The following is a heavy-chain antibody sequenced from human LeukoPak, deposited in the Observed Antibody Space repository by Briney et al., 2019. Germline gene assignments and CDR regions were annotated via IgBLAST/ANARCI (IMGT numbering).Heavy chain of an antibody. CDR3: ARWGLGPSFDY. V-gene: IGHV3-7*01. Sequence: PGGSLRLSCAVSGFTLSRYWMSWVRQAPGKGLEWVANINLDGSERYYVESVKGRFTISRDNAKKSLYLQLNSLRVEDTAVYYCARWGLGPSFDYWGQGTRVTVSS. D-gene: IGHD1-26*01. CDR1: GFTLSRYW. CDR2: INLDGSER. J-gene: IGHJ4*02.